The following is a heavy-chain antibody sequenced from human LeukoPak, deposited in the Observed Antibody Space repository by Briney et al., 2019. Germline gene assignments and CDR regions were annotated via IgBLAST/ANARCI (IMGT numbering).Heavy chain of an antibody. V-gene: IGHV1-2*02. J-gene: IGHJ5*02. CDR3: AREFTSTPNWFDP. CDR2: INPNSGGT. CDR1: GYTFTGYY. Sequence: ASVKVSCKASGYTFTGYYMHWVRQAPGQGLEWMGWINPNSGGTNYAQKFQARVPMTRDTSISTAYMELSRLRSDDTAVYYCAREFTSTPNWFDPWGQGTLVTVSS. D-gene: IGHD4-23*01.